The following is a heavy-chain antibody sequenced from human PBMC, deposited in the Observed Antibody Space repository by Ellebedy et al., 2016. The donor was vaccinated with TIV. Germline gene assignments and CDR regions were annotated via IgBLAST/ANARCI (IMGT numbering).Heavy chain of an antibody. CDR3: ARGYCINTSCSKFDP. CDR1: GFTFGDYY. CDR2: ISPDCRVI. J-gene: IGHJ5*02. V-gene: IGHV3-11*01. D-gene: IGHD2-2*01. Sequence: GESLKISCVASGFTFGDYYIASIPLTPGKGLERVSYISPDCRVIHHADSVKGRFAISRVNAKNELYLQMNNLRAEDTAIYYCARGYCINTSCSKFDPWGQGTRVTVSS.